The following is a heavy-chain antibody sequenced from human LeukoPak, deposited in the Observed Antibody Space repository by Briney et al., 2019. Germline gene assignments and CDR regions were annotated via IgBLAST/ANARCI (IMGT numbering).Heavy chain of an antibody. Sequence: GGSLRLSCAASGFTFSSYAMSWVRQAPGKGLEWVSAISGSGGSTYYADSVKGRFTISRDNSKNTLYLQMNGLRAEDTAVYYCANYDFYYYYVDVWGKGTSVSVSS. CDR1: GFTFSSYA. D-gene: IGHD3-3*01. CDR3: ANYDFYYYYVDV. CDR2: ISGSGGST. V-gene: IGHV3-23*01. J-gene: IGHJ6*03.